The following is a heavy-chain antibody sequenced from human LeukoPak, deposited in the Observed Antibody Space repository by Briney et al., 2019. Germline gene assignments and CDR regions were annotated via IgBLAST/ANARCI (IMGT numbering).Heavy chain of an antibody. CDR2: INHSGST. V-gene: IGHV4-34*01. D-gene: IGHD6-13*01. CDR3: ARLLRSWYGNKVDDY. CDR1: GGSFSGYY. Sequence: RSSETLSLTCAVYGGSFSGYYWSWIRQPPGKGLEWIGEINHSGSTNYNPSLKSRVTISVDTSKNQFSLKLSSVTAADTAVYYCARLLRSWYGNKVDDYWGQGTLITVSS. J-gene: IGHJ4*02.